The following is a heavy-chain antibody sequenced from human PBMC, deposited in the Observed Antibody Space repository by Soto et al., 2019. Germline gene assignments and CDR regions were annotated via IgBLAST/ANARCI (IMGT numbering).Heavy chain of an antibody. CDR3: ARVNAGKHDP. CDR1: GGSISGHY. V-gene: IGHV4-59*11. Sequence: SETLSLTCTVSGGSISGHYWSWIRQSPGKGLEWIGDVYYSGSTNYNPSLKSRVTISVDTSKNQFSLKLNSVTAADTAVYYCARVNAGKHDPWGQGTLVTVSP. CDR2: VYYSGST. J-gene: IGHJ5*02.